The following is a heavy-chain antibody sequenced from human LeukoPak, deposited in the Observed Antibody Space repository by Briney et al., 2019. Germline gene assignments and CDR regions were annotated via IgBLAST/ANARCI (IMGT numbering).Heavy chain of an antibody. D-gene: IGHD3-22*01. Sequence: ASVKVSCKASGYTFTSYGISWVRQAPGQGLEWMGIINPSGGSTSYAQKFQGRVTMTRDMSTSTVYMELSSLRSEDTAVYYCARGITNGGYDSSGYSRFDYWGQGTLVTVSS. V-gene: IGHV1-46*01. CDR3: ARGITNGGYDSSGYSRFDY. CDR2: INPSGGST. J-gene: IGHJ4*02. CDR1: GYTFTSYG.